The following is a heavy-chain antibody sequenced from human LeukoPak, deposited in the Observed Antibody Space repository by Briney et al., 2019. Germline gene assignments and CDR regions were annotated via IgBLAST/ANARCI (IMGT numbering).Heavy chain of an antibody. J-gene: IGHJ6*04. CDR3: AKEVVPAAYYYYGMDV. V-gene: IGHV3-74*01. CDR2: INSDGSST. D-gene: IGHD2-2*01. Sequence: GGSLRLSCAASGFTFSSYWMHWVRHAPGKGLVWVSRINSDGSSTSYADSVKGRFTISRDNSKNTLYLQMNSLRAEDTAVYYCAKEVVPAAYYYYGMDVWGKGTTVTVSS. CDR1: GFTFSSYW.